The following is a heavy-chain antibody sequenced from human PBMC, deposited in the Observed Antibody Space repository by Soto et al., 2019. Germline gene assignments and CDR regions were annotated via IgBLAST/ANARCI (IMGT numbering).Heavy chain of an antibody. CDR2: TFNYAGRL. CDR3: AREERYCHGGDCFRSAFDL. CDR1: GFALSSYS. J-gene: IGHJ3*01. Sequence: EVQLVESGGRLVKPGGSLRLSCAVSGFALSSYSIAWVRQARGKGLVWVSFTFNYAGRLYYADSVKGRFAISRGDATNSVYLQMNSLRAEDTAVYYCAREERYCHGGDCFRSAFDLWCQGTVVTVS. V-gene: IGHV3-21*01. D-gene: IGHD2-8*02.